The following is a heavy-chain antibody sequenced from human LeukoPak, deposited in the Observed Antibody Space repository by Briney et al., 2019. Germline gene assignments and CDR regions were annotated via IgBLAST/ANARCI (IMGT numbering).Heavy chain of an antibody. CDR1: GFTFSTYA. Sequence: PGGSLRLSCEASGFTFSTYAMHWVRQAPGKGLEYVSAISSDGRITFYANSVKGRFTISRDNSKNILYLQMGSLRPEDMAVYYCARVSGWYWFDFWGQRTLVTVSS. D-gene: IGHD6-19*01. CDR2: ISSDGRIT. J-gene: IGHJ4*02. CDR3: ARVSGWYWFDF. V-gene: IGHV3-64*01.